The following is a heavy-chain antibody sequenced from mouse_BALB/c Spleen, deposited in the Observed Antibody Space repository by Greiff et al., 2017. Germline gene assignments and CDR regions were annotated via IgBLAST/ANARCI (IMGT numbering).Heavy chain of an antibody. D-gene: IGHD2-4*01. CDR1: GYTFTSYW. Sequence: QVHVKQPGAELVRPGASVKLSCKASGYTFTSYWINWVKQRPGQGLEWIGNIYPSDSYTNYNQKFKDKATLTVDKSSSTAYMQLSSPTSEDSAVYYCTRLDDYDRFAYWGQGTLVTVSA. J-gene: IGHJ3*01. CDR2: IYPSDSYT. V-gene: IGHV1-69*02. CDR3: TRLDDYDRFAY.